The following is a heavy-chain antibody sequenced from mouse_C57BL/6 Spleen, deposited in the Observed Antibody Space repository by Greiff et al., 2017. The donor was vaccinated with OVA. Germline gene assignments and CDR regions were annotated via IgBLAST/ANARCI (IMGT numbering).Heavy chain of an antibody. CDR2: IYPGSGCT. CDR1: GYTFTSYW. V-gene: IGHV1-55*01. D-gene: IGHD2-1*01. Sequence: QVQLQQPGAELVKPGASVTMSCKASGYTFTSYWITWVKQRPGQGLEWIGAIYPGSGCTNFNEKFKSKATLTVDTSSSTAYMQLSSLTSEDSAVYYCARWDGNYPYFDYWGQGTTLTVSS. J-gene: IGHJ2*01. CDR3: ARWDGNYPYFDY.